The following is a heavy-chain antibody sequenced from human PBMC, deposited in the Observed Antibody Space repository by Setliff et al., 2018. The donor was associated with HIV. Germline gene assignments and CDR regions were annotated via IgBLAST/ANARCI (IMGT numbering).Heavy chain of an antibody. V-gene: IGHV3-53*01. D-gene: IGHD3-22*01. CDR2: IYSAGNT. J-gene: IGHJ3*02. CDR3: STTASNGYPWALDI. Sequence: GGSLRLSCAASGFTFSDYYMSWIRQAPGKGLEWVSVIYSAGNTYYADSVKGRFIISRDNSKNTLYLQMNSLKTEDTAVYYCSTTASNGYPWALDIWGQGTMVTVSS. CDR1: GFTFSDYY.